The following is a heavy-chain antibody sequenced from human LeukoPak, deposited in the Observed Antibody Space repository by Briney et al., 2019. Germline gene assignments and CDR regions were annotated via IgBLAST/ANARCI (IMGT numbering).Heavy chain of an antibody. CDR3: ARVDEDNHYYGMDV. D-gene: IGHD1-1*01. V-gene: IGHV3-21*01. CDR1: GFSFVDYS. J-gene: IGHJ6*02. Sequence: GGSLGLSCAASGFSFVDYSMIWVRQAPGKGLEWVSCISGSSTYKFYADSLKGRFTISRDNTKTSLYLQMNSLGVEDTAVYYCARVDEDNHYYGMDVWGQGTTVTVSS. CDR2: ISGSSTYK.